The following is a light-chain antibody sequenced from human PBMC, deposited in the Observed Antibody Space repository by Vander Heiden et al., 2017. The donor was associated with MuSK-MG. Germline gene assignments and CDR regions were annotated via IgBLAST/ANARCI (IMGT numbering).Light chain of an antibody. J-gene: IGKJ1*01. V-gene: IGKV3-15*01. Sequence: EIVMTHSPSSLSVSPGGRASISCRASQSVGRELAWYQQRPGQAPKLLIYAASNRASGLPARFSGSGSGTEFTLTISSLQSEDFAVYHCQHNNSCPITFGQGTKMEIK. CDR3: QHNNSCPIT. CDR1: QSVGRE. CDR2: AAS.